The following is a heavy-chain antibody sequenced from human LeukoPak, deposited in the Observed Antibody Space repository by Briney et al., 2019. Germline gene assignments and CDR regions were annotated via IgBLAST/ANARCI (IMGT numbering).Heavy chain of an antibody. J-gene: IGHJ4*02. Sequence: GGSLRLSCAASGFTLKTYWVHWVRQAPGKGLSWVSLINSDGSSSSYADSVKGRFTISRDNAKNTVYLQMNSLRAEDTAVYYCARDSSGPNYYFDYWGQGTLVTVSS. V-gene: IGHV3-74*01. D-gene: IGHD3-22*01. CDR3: ARDSSGPNYYFDY. CDR2: INSDGSSS. CDR1: GFTLKTYW.